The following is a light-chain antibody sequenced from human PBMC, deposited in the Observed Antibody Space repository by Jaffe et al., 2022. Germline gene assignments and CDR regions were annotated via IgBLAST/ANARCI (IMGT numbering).Light chain of an antibody. V-gene: IGKV1-39*01. J-gene: IGKJ1*01. Sequence: DIQMTQSPSSLSASVGDRVTITCRASQSISTYLNWYQQKPGKAPKLLIYAASSLQSGVPSRFSGRGSGTDFTLIISSLQPEDFATYYCQQSYSTPWTFGQGTKVEIK. CDR3: QQSYSTPWT. CDR1: QSISTY. CDR2: AAS.